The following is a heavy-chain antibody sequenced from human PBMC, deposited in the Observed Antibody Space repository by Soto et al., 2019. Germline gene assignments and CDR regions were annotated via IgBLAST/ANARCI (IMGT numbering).Heavy chain of an antibody. CDR2: ISSNGGST. CDR3: AREKHCSDGSCYSGPIDF. Sequence: PGGSLRLSCAASGFTFSSYAMHWVRQAPGKGLEYVSAISSNGGSTYYANSVKGRFTISRDNSKNTLYLQMGSLRAEDMAVYYCAREKHCSDGSCYSGPIDFWGQGTVVTVSS. CDR1: GFTFSSYA. V-gene: IGHV3-64*01. J-gene: IGHJ4*02. D-gene: IGHD2-15*01.